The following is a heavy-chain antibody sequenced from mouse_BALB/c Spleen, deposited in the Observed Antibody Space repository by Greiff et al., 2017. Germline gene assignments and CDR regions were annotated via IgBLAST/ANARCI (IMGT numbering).Heavy chain of an antibody. Sequence: LVESGAELVRPGSSVKISCKASGYAFSSYWMNWVKQRPGQGLEWIGQIYPGDGDTNYNGKFTGKATLTADKSSSTAYMQLSSLTSEDSAVYFCAKGDGNYKAWFAYWGQGTLVTVSA. CDR2: IYPGDGDT. V-gene: IGHV1-80*01. D-gene: IGHD2-1*01. CDR3: AKGDGNYKAWFAY. CDR1: GYAFSSYW. J-gene: IGHJ3*01.